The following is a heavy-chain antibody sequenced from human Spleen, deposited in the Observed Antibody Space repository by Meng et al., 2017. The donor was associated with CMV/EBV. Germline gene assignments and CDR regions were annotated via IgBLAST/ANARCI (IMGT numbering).Heavy chain of an antibody. CDR2: IRGSDGRT. CDR1: GFTFSRYA. J-gene: IGHJ4*02. Sequence: GGSLRLSCTASGFTFSRYAMSWVRQAPGKGLEWVSSIRGSDGRTYYADSVKGRFTISRDNSKNTLSLQMNSLRAEDTAVYFCARDPFGAAAEPSPSDYWGQGTLVTVSS. D-gene: IGHD3-3*01. CDR3: ARDPFGAAAEPSPSDY. V-gene: IGHV3-23*01.